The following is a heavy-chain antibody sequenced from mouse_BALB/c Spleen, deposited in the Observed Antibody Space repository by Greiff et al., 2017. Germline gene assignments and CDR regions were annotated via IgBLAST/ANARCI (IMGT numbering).Heavy chain of an antibody. CDR1: GFAFSSYD. J-gene: IGHJ2*01. CDR3: ARLLFDY. Sequence: EVQGVESGGGLVKPGGSLKLSCAASGFAFSSYDMSWVRQTPEKRLEWVAYISSGGGSTYYPDTVKGRFTISRVNAKNTLYLQMSSLKSEDTAMYYCARLLFDYWGQGTTLTVSS. V-gene: IGHV5-12-1*01. CDR2: ISSGGGST.